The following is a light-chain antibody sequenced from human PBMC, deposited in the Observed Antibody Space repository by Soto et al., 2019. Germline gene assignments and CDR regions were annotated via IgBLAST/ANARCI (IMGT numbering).Light chain of an antibody. J-gene: IGKJ1*01. CDR1: QSVSSSY. CDR2: GAS. V-gene: IGKV3-20*01. CDR3: QQYGSSPRT. Sequence: EIVLTQSPGTLSLSPGERATLSCRASQSVSSSYLAWYQQKPGQAPRLLIYGASSRATGIPDRVSGSGSGTDFTLTISRLEPEDLAVYYCQQYGSSPRTFGQGTKVDI.